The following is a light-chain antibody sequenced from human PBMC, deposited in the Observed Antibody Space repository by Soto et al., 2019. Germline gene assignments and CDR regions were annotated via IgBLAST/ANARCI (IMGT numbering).Light chain of an antibody. CDR2: DAS. V-gene: IGKV3-11*01. J-gene: IGKJ5*01. CDR3: QQRSNWPPIT. CDR1: QSVNSY. Sequence: EIVLTQSPATLSLSPGEIATLSFSASQSVNSYLVWYQQKPGQAPRLLIYDASNRATGIPARFSGSGSGTDFTLTISSLEPEDFAVYYCQQRSNWPPITFGQGTRLEIK.